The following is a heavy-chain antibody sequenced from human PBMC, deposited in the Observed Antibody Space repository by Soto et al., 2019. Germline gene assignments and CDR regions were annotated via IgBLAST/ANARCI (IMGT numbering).Heavy chain of an antibody. CDR3: ARDSHLVLVTAIDY. V-gene: IGHV3-33*01. J-gene: IGHJ4*02. CDR1: GFTFSSSG. D-gene: IGHD2-21*02. CDR2: IWYDGSNK. Sequence: GGSLSLSCAASGFTFSSSGMHWVRQAPGKGLEWVAVIWYDGSNKYYADSVKGRFTISRDNSKNTLYLQMNSLRAEDTAVYYCARDSHLVLVTAIDYWGPGTSVTVS.